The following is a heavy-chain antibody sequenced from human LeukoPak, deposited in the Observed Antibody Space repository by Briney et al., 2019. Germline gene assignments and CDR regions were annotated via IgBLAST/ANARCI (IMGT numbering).Heavy chain of an antibody. Sequence: SETLSLTCTVSGGSINSYYWSWIRQTPGKGLEWIGYISYSGSTNYNPSLKSRVTISVDTSNNQFSLRLTSVTAADTAVYYCARSPQSQIVGATPFDYWGQGTLVTVSS. CDR2: ISYSGST. CDR3: ARSPQSQIVGATPFDY. J-gene: IGHJ4*02. V-gene: IGHV4-59*01. D-gene: IGHD1-26*01. CDR1: GGSINSYY.